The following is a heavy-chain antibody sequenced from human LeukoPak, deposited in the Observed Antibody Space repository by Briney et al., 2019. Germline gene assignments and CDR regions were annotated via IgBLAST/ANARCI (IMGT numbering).Heavy chain of an antibody. CDR2: ISGSGGRP. CDR3: ARHPEPGYCSSTSCHESYFDY. V-gene: IGHV3-23*01. D-gene: IGHD2-2*01. Sequence: GSLKLSCAASGFTFSSCAMSWVRQAPGKGLEWVSAISGSGGRPYYADSVKGRFTISRDNSKNTLYLQMNSLRAEDTAVYYCARHPEPGYCSSTSCHESYFDYWGQGTLVTVSS. J-gene: IGHJ4*02. CDR1: GFTFSSCA.